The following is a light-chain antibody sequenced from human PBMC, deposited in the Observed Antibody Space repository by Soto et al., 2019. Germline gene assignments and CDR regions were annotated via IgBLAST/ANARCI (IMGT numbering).Light chain of an antibody. V-gene: IGLV2-14*01. CDR1: SGDVGAYNY. CDR3: FSFTTDWTHV. CDR2: EVS. J-gene: IGLJ1*01. Sequence: QSALTQPASVSGSPGQSITISCTGTSGDVGAYNYVSWFQQHPGKAPTLIISEVSNRPSGVSNRFSGSKSGNVASLTISGLQAEDEADYFCFSFTTDWTHVFGTGTKVTVL.